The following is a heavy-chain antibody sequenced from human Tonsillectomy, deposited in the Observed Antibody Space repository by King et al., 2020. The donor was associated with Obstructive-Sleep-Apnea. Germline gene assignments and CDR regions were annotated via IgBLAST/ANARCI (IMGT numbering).Heavy chain of an antibody. CDR3: ASAPVIWTNYEQPWYFDL. Sequence: VQLVESGGGLVQPGGSLRLSCAASGVTVSSNYMSWVRQSPWKGLEWVLVIYSGGTTYYAYSVKGRFTNSRDISNNTLYLQMNSLRAEDTAVYYCASAPVIWTNYEQPWYFDLWGPGTLVTLSS. J-gene: IGHJ2*01. CDR2: IYSGGTT. CDR1: GVTVSSNY. D-gene: IGHD3/OR15-3a*01. V-gene: IGHV3-66*01.